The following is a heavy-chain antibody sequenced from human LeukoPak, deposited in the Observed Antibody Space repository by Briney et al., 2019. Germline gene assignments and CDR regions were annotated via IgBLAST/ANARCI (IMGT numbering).Heavy chain of an antibody. CDR3: ARGRGVRGVLFDH. Sequence: SETLSLTCAVYGGSFSGYYWSWIRQPPGKGLEWIGEINHSGSTNYNPSLKSRVTISVDTSKNQFSLKLSSVTAADTAVYYCARGRGVRGVLFDHWGQGTLVTVSS. D-gene: IGHD3-10*01. J-gene: IGHJ4*02. CDR1: GGSFSGYY. V-gene: IGHV4-34*01. CDR2: INHSGST.